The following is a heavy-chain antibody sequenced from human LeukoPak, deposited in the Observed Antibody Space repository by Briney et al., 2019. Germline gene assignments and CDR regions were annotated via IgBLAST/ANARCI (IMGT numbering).Heavy chain of an antibody. Sequence: RTSETLSLTCAVYGGSFSGYYWSWIRQPPGKGLEWIGEINHSGSTNYNPSLKSRVTISVDTSKNQFSLKLSSVTAADTAVYYCGGITMISSWPDYWGQGTLVTVSS. J-gene: IGHJ4*02. CDR1: GGSFSGYY. V-gene: IGHV4-34*01. CDR3: GGITMISSWPDY. D-gene: IGHD3-22*01. CDR2: INHSGST.